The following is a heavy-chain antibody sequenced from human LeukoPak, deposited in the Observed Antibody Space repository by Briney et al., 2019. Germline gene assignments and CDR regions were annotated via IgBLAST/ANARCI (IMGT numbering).Heavy chain of an antibody. Sequence: GGSLRLSCAASGLTFSDYYMSWIRQAPGKELEWLSYINIGGTNTHYADSVKGRFTISRDNAKKSLYLEMTNLRAEDTAVYYCATDGAGFDTWGQGVLVTVSS. CDR2: INIGGTNT. J-gene: IGHJ5*02. CDR1: GLTFSDYY. V-gene: IGHV3-11*01. CDR3: ATDGAGFDT.